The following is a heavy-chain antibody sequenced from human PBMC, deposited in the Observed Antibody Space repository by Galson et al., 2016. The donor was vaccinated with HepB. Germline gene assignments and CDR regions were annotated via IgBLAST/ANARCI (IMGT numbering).Heavy chain of an antibody. V-gene: IGHV3-33*01. CDR3: ARVDYYYGMDV. CDR1: GFTFSSYG. Sequence: SLRLSCAASGFTFSSYGMHWVRQAPGKGLDWVAVIWYDGSNKYCADSVKGRFTISRDNSKNTLYLQMNSLRAEDTAVYYCARVDYYYGMDVWGQGTTVTVSS. J-gene: IGHJ6*02. CDR2: IWYDGSNK.